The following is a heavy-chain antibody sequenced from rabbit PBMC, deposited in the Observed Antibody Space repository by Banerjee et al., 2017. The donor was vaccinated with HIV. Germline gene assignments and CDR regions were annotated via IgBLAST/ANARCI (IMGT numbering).Heavy chain of an antibody. J-gene: IGHJ4*01. CDR1: GFSFSSNA. CDR2: IYADSNGST. V-gene: IGHV1S40*01. CDR3: AGNSYATYGFNL. Sequence: QSLEESGGDLVKPGASLTLTCTASGFSFSSNAMCWVRQAPGKRPEWIACIYADSNGSTYYASWAKGRFTISKTSSTTVTLQMTSLTAADTATYFCAGNSYATYGFNLWGPGTLVTVS. D-gene: IGHD6-1*01.